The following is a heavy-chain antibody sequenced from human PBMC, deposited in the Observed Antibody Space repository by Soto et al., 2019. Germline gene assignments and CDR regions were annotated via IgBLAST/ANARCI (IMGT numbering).Heavy chain of an antibody. CDR1: GFTFSSYA. V-gene: IGHV3-30-3*01. CDR2: ISYDGSNK. D-gene: IGHD6-19*01. Sequence: QAQLVESGGRVVQPGRSLRLSCAASGFTFSSYAMHWVRQAPGKGLEWVAVISYDGSNKYYADSVKGRFTISRDNSKNTLYLQMNSLRAEDTAVYYCARVAVAGTWDWFDPWGQGTLVTVSS. J-gene: IGHJ5*02. CDR3: ARVAVAGTWDWFDP.